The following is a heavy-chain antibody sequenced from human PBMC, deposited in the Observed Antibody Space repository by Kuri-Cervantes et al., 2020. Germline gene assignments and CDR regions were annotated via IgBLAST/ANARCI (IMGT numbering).Heavy chain of an antibody. CDR2: ISSSSSYI. D-gene: IGHD6-13*01. CDR1: GFTFSSYS. CDR3: ARDGTGSSWYRYYGMDV. Sequence: ETLSLTCAASGFTFSSYSMNWVRQAPGKGLEWVSSISSSSSYIYYADSVKGRFTISRDNAKNSLYLQMNSLRDEDTAVYYCARDGTGSSWYRYYGMDVWGQGTTVTVSS. V-gene: IGHV3-21*01. J-gene: IGHJ6*02.